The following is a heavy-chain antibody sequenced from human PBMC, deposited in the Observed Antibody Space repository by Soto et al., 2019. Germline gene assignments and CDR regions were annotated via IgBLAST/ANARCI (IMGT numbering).Heavy chain of an antibody. CDR3: AKPRADYGDYESHPLFDH. D-gene: IGHD4-17*01. CDR1: GFTFSSYG. J-gene: IGHJ4*02. V-gene: IGHV3-30*18. CDR2: ISYDGSNK. Sequence: GGSLRLSCAASGFTFSSYGMHWVRQAPGKGLEWVAVISYDGSNKYYADSVKGRFTISRDNSKNTLYLQMNSLRAEDTAVYYCAKPRADYGDYESHPLFDHWGQGTLVTVSS.